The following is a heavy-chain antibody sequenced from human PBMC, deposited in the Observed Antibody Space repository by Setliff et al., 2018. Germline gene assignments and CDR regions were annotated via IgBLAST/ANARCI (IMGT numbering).Heavy chain of an antibody. J-gene: IGHJ4*02. D-gene: IGHD5-18*01. CDR3: ARGRIQLWKYYFDY. Sequence: PSETLSLTCAVYGGSFSGYYWSWIRQPPGKGLEWIGEINHSGSTNYNPSLKSRVTISVDTSKNQFSLKLSSVTAADTAVYYCARGRIQLWKYYFDYWGQGTQVTVSS. V-gene: IGHV4-34*01. CDR2: INHSGST. CDR1: GGSFSGYY.